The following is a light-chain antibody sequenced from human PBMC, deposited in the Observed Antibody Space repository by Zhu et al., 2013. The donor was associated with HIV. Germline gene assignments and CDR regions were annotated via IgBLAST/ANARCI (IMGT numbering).Light chain of an antibody. CDR3: QQYNNWPRT. V-gene: IGKV3-20*01. CDR2: GAS. CDR1: QTISSDF. Sequence: DIVLTQSPGTLSLSPGDRATLSCRASQTISSDFLAWYQQKPGQAPRLLIYGASSRATGIPDRFSGSGSGTDFTLTISRLEPEDFAVYYCQQYNNWPRTFGQGTTVDI. J-gene: IGKJ1*01.